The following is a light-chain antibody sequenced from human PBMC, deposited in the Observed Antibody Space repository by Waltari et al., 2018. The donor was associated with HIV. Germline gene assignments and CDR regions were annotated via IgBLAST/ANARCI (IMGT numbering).Light chain of an antibody. V-gene: IGLV2-14*01. CDR3: TSYTTSTTLI. CDR2: EVF. Sequence: SALTQPASVSGSPGQSTTISCSGTGSDVGTSKSVSWYQQHPAKAPKLLIYEVFNRPSGVPNRFSGSKSGNTASLTVSGLRTEDEADYYCTSYTTSTTLIFGGGTTVTVL. CDR1: GSDVGTSKS. J-gene: IGLJ2*01.